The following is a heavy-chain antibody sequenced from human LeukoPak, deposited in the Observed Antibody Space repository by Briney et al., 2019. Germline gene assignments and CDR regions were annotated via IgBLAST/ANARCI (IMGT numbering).Heavy chain of an antibody. CDR2: IIPIFGTA. CDR3: AGGALPIAVAGTNWFDP. CDR1: GGTFSSYA. V-gene: IGHV1-69*13. J-gene: IGHJ5*02. Sequence: SVKVSCKASGGTFSSYAISWVRQAPGQGLEWMGVIIPIFGTANYAQKFQGRVTITADESTCTAYMELSSLRSEDTAVYYCAGGALPIAVAGTNWFDPWGQGTLVTVSS. D-gene: IGHD6-19*01.